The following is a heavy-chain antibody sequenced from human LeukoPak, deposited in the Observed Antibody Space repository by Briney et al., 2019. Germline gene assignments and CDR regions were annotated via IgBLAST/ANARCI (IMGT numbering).Heavy chain of an antibody. CDR1: GFTFSSYW. CDR2: IKQDGSEK. CDR3: ARDGYSYGDSSGYYGY. D-gene: IGHD3-22*01. V-gene: IGHV3-7*01. Sequence: PGGSLRLSCAASGFTFSSYWMSWVRQAPGKGLEWVANIKQDGSEKYYVDSVKGRFTISRGNAKNSLYLQMNSLRAEDTAVYYCARDGYSYGDSSGYYGYWGQETLVTVSS. J-gene: IGHJ4*02.